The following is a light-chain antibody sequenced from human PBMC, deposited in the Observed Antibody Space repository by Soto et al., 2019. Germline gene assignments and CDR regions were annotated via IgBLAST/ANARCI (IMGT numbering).Light chain of an antibody. CDR2: GAS. CDR3: QQRSNWRIT. V-gene: IGKV3D-20*02. J-gene: IGKJ5*01. CDR1: QSVTSNY. Sequence: EIVLTQSPGTLSLSPGERATLSCRASQSVTSNYLAWYQQKPGQAPRLLIYGASNRATGIPDRFSGSGSGTDFTLTISRLEPEDFAVYYCQQRSNWRITFGQGTRLEIK.